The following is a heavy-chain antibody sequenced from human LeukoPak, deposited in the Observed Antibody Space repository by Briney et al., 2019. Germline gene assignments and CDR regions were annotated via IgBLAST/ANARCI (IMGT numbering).Heavy chain of an antibody. Sequence: GGSLRLSCTASGFTFGDYAMSWVRQAPGKGLEWVGFIRSKAYGGTTEYAASVKGRFTISRDDSKSIAYLQMNSLKTEDTAVYYCTSTVRQRVSKYYFDYWGQGTLVTVSS. CDR1: GFTFGDYA. CDR3: TSTVRQRVSKYYFDY. D-gene: IGHD6-13*01. CDR2: IRSKAYGGTT. J-gene: IGHJ4*02. V-gene: IGHV3-49*04.